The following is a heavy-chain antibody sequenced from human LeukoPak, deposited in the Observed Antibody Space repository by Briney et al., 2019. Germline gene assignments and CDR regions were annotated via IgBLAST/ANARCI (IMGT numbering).Heavy chain of an antibody. V-gene: IGHV1-46*01. D-gene: IGHD6-19*01. CDR3: ARGPGAGGWYFDY. CDR1: GYTFTSYY. Sequence: ASVTVSCKASGYTFTSYYMHWVRQAPGQGLEWMGIINPSGGSTSYAQKFKGRVTMTRDMSTSTVYMELSSLRSEDTAVYYCARGPGAGGWYFDYWGQGSLVTVSS. CDR2: INPSGGST. J-gene: IGHJ4*02.